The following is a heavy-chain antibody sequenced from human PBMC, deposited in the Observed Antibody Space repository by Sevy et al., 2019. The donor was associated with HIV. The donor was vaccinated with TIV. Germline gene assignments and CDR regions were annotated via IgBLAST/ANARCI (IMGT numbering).Heavy chain of an antibody. CDR1: GVTFSDYA. D-gene: IGHD1-1*01. CDR2: ISGFGDKK. J-gene: IGHJ6*02. Sequence: GGSLRLSCAVSGVTFSDYAMSWVRQAPGKGLEWVSFISGFGDKKYYADSVRGRFTISRDNSKNTLHLQMNSLRAEDTAVYYCAKAGGINWFYYYYGMDVWGQGTTVTVSS. V-gene: IGHV3-23*01. CDR3: AKAGGINWFYYYYGMDV.